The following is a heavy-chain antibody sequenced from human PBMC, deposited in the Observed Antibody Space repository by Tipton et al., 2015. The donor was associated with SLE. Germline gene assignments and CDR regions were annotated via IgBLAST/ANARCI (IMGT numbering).Heavy chain of an antibody. CDR1: GFTFDDYA. D-gene: IGHD7-27*01. CDR2: ISWNSGSI. Sequence: SLRLSCAASGFTFDDYAVHWVRQAPGKGLEWVSGISWNSGSIGYADSVKGRFTISRDNAKNSLYLQMNSLRAEDTALYYCAKGTGELDVWGQGTTVTVSS. V-gene: IGHV3-9*01. CDR3: AKGTGELDV. J-gene: IGHJ6*02.